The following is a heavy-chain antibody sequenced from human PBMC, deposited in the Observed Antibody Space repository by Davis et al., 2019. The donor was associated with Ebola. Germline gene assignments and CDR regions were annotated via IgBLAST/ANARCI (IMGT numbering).Heavy chain of an antibody. CDR1: GFTFSSYS. Sequence: GGSLRLSCAASGFTFSSYSMNWVRQAPGKGLEWVSYISSSSSTIYYADSVKGRFTISRDNAKNSLYLQMSNLRAEDTAMYYCARGASYDYIWGSYRYGPTDDYWGQGTLVTVSS. J-gene: IGHJ4*02. V-gene: IGHV3-48*04. CDR2: ISSSSSTI. CDR3: ARGASYDYIWGSYRYGPTDDY. D-gene: IGHD3-16*02.